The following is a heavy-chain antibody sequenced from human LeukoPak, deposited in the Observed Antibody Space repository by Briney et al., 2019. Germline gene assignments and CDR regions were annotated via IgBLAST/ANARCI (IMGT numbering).Heavy chain of an antibody. CDR3: AKDRPSRYFDWILVIYYGMDV. J-gene: IGHJ6*02. V-gene: IGHV3-23*01. CDR1: GFTFNSYA. CDR2: ISGSGGST. D-gene: IGHD3-9*01. Sequence: GGSLRLSCAASGFTFNSYAMSWVRQARGKGLEWVSAISGSGGSTYYADSVKGRFTISRDNSKNTLYLQMNSLRAEDTAVYYCAKDRPSRYFDWILVIYYGMDVWGQGTTVTVSS.